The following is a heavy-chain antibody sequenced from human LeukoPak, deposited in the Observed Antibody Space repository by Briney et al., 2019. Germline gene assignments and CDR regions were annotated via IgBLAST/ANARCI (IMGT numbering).Heavy chain of an antibody. D-gene: IGHD5-18*01. J-gene: IGHJ4*02. CDR2: ISGSDGST. CDR3: ARGYIYGYDC. V-gene: IGHV3-23*01. Sequence: GGSLRLSCAASGFTFTYYAMNWVRQAPGKGLEWASAISGSDGSTYYADSVKGRSTISRDNSKNTLYLQMNSLRAEDTAVYYCARGYIYGYDCWGQGALVTVSS. CDR1: GFTFTYYA.